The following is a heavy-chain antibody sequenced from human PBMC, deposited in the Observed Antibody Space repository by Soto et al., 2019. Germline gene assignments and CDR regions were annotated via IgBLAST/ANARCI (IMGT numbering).Heavy chain of an antibody. CDR2: ISQSGTTI. Sequence: GGSLRLSCATSGFTFSDYYMTWIRQAPGKGLEGVSYISQSGTTIYYADSVKGRFTVSRDNAQNSLYLQMNSLRVEDTAVYYCASDPYYYASYYWGQGTLVTVSS. CDR3: ASDPYYYASYY. CDR1: GFTFSDYY. J-gene: IGHJ4*02. V-gene: IGHV3-11*01. D-gene: IGHD3-10*01.